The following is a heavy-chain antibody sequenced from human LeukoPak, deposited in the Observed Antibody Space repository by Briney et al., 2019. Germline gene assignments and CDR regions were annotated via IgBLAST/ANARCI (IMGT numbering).Heavy chain of an antibody. CDR3: ARWYSSGWAFDY. V-gene: IGHV4-59*08. Sequence: SETRSLTCTVSGGTISSYYGNWIRQPPGKGLDWIGYIHYSGGTKYNPSLKSRVTISVITSKTQFSLNLSSVTAEHTAVYYCARWYSSGWAFDYWGQGTLVTVSS. CDR2: IHYSGGT. J-gene: IGHJ4*02. CDR1: GGTISSYY. D-gene: IGHD6-19*01.